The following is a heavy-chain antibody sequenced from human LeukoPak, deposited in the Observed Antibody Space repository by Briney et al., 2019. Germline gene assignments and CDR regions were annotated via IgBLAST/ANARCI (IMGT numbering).Heavy chain of an antibody. CDR3: ARETMTTETTSFDY. CDR1: GGSISSGSYY. Sequence: SETLSLTCTVSGGSISSGSYYWSWIRQPAGRALEWIGRIYTSGSTNYNPSLKSRVTISVDTSKNQFSLKLSSVTAADTAVHYCARETMTTETTSFDYWGQGTLVTVSS. D-gene: IGHD4-17*01. CDR2: IYTSGST. V-gene: IGHV4-61*02. J-gene: IGHJ4*02.